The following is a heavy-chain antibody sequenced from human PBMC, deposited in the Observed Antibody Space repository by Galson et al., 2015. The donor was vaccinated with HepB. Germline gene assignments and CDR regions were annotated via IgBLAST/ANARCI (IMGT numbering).Heavy chain of an antibody. CDR3: ARGRGNSDLLTGFGFYFDF. V-gene: IGHV3-30*12. Sequence: SLRLSCAASGFTFSHYGMHWVRQAPGKGLEWVTVIFYDGSNEYYTDSVKGRFTISRDNSNNTVYLLMNSLRAEDTAVYYCARGRGNSDLLTGFGFYFDFWGRGTLVTVSS. CDR1: GFTFSHYG. J-gene: IGHJ4*02. D-gene: IGHD3-9*01. CDR2: IFYDGSNE.